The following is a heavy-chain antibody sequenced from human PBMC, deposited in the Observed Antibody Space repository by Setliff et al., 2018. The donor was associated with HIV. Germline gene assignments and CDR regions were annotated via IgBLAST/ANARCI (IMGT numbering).Heavy chain of an antibody. V-gene: IGHV4-31*03. CDR2: IYYSGST. D-gene: IGHD3-3*01. CDR1: GGSISSGGYY. Sequence: PSETLSLTCTVSGGSISSGGYYWSWIRQHPGKGLEWIGYIYYSGSTYYNPSLKSRVTISVDTSKNQFSLKLSSVTAADTAVYYCARGLTIFGVATPDIYSFMDVWGKGTTVTVS. CDR3: ARGLTIFGVATPDIYSFMDV. J-gene: IGHJ6*03.